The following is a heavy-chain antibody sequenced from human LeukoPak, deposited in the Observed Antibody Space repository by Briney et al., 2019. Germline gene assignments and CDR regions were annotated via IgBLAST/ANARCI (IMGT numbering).Heavy chain of an antibody. CDR1: GYTLTELS. D-gene: IGHD3-22*01. CDR2: FDPEDGET. V-gene: IGHV1-24*01. J-gene: IGHJ5*02. CDR3: ATQINRNYYDSSALPGFDP. Sequence: GASVKVSCKVSGYTLTELSMHWVRQAPGKGREWMGGFDPEDGETIYAQKFQGRVTMTEDTSTDTAYMELSSLRSEDTAVYYCATQINRNYYDSSALPGFDPWGQGTLVTVSS.